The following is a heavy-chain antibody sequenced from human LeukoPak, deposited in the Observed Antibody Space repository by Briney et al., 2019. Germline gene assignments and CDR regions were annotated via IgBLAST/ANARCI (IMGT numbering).Heavy chain of an antibody. J-gene: IGHJ4*02. CDR1: GGSISGGY. CDR3: AKSYFDYSTYYSYYFNL. V-gene: IGHV4-4*09. CDR2: VYTSGST. Sequence: SETLSLTCTVSGGSISGGYWSWIRQPPGRGLEWIGYVYTSGSTNHNPSLKSRVTISVDTSKSQFALKLSSVTAADTAVYYCAKSYFDYSTYYSYYFNLWGQGALVTVSS. D-gene: IGHD4-11*01.